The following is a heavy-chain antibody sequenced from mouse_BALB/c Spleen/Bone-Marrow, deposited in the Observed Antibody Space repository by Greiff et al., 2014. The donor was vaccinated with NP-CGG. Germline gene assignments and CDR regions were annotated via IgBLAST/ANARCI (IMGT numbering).Heavy chain of an antibody. CDR3: ARRYYNMAMDY. D-gene: IGHD1-1*01. V-gene: IGHV14-3*02. CDR1: GFNIKDTY. J-gene: IGHJ4*01. Sequence: VQLKDSGAELVRPGASVKLSCTASGFNIKDTYIHWVKQRPEQGLEWIGRIDPAIGNSKYGPKFQGKATFTSDTSSNTAYLQLSSLTSEDTAVYYCARRYYNMAMDYWGQGTSVTVSS. CDR2: IDPAIGNS.